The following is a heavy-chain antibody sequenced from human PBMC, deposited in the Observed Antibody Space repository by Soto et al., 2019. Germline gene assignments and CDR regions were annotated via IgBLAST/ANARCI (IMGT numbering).Heavy chain of an antibody. J-gene: IGHJ2*01. CDR2: IYYSGST. CDR1: GGSISSSSYY. V-gene: IGHV4-39*01. CDR3: ARHGGAAPYWYFDL. D-gene: IGHD3-16*01. Sequence: SETLSLTCTVSGGSISSSSYYWGWIRQPPGKGLEWIGSIYYSGSTYYNPSLKSRVTISVDTSKNQFSLKLSSVTAADTAVYYCARHGGAAPYWYFDLWGRGTLVTVSS.